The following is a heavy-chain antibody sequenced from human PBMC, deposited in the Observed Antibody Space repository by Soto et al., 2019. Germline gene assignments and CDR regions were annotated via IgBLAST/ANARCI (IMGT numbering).Heavy chain of an antibody. CDR1: GYTFTGYY. J-gene: IGHJ3*02. D-gene: IGHD1-26*01. Sequence: GASVKVSCKASGYTFTGYYMHWVRQAPGQGLEWMGWINPNSGGTNYAQKFQGRVTMTRDTSISTAYMELSRLRSDDTAVYYCARDRIVGAFDAFDIWGQGTMVTVSS. CDR2: INPNSGGT. CDR3: ARDRIVGAFDAFDI. V-gene: IGHV1-2*02.